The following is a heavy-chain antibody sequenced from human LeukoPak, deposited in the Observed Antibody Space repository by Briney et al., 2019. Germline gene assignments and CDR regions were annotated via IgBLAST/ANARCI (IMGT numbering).Heavy chain of an antibody. Sequence: ASVKVSCKASGYTFTSYYMHWVRQAPGQGLEWMGIINPSGGSTSYAQKFQGRVTMTRDTSTSTVYMELSSLRSEDTAVYYCARDHINTYYYDSSGYPKGHFDYWGQGTLVTVSS. CDR3: ARDHINTYYYDSSGYPKGHFDY. CDR2: INPSGGST. CDR1: GYTFTSYY. D-gene: IGHD3-22*01. J-gene: IGHJ4*02. V-gene: IGHV1-46*01.